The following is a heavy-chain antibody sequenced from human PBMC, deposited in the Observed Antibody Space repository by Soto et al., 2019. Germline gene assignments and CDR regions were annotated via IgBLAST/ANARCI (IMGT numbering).Heavy chain of an antibody. CDR1: GYYFTHYV. D-gene: IGHD2-15*01. CDR3: ARDQKDSVRKTSWFDP. J-gene: IGHJ5*02. Sequence: QVQLVQSGAEVRKPGASVKVSCKASGYYFTHYVIHWVRQAPGQRLEWMGWINTGNGNSKYSQKFQDRVIITRDTSASTAFMELSRLTSEDTAIYYCARDQKDSVRKTSWFDPWGQGTPVTVSS. V-gene: IGHV1-3*04. CDR2: INTGNGNS.